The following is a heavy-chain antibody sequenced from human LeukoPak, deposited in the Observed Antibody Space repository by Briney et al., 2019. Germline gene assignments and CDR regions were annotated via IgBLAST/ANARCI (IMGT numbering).Heavy chain of an antibody. CDR1: GGSISSYY. CDR3: ARDLRGYYYGSGSLNWFDP. D-gene: IGHD3-10*01. J-gene: IGHJ5*02. CDR2: IYTSGST. V-gene: IGHV4-4*07. Sequence: SETLSLTCTVSGGSISSYYWSWIRQPAGKGLEWIGRIYTSGSTNYNPSLKSRVTMSVDTSKNQFSLKLSSVTAADTAVYYCARDLRGYYYGSGSLNWFDPWGQGTLVTVSS.